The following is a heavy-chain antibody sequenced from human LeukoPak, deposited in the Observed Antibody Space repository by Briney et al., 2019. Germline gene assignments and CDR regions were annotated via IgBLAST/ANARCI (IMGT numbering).Heavy chain of an antibody. V-gene: IGHV3-73*01. Sequence: GGSLRLSCAASGFTFSGSAIHWVRQASGKGLEWVGRIRSKANSYATAYAASVKGRFTVSGDDSKNTAYLQMNSLKTEDTAVYYCTRVAARPSGWGQRTLVTVSS. J-gene: IGHJ4*02. CDR2: IRSKANSYAT. D-gene: IGHD6-6*01. CDR3: TRVAARPSG. CDR1: GFTFSGSA.